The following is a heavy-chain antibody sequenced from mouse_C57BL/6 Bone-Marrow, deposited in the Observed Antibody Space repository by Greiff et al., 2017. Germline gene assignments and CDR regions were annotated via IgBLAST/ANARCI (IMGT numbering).Heavy chain of an antibody. J-gene: IGHJ2*01. V-gene: IGHV5-4*01. CDR2: ISDGGSYT. Sequence: EVHLVESGGGLVKPGGSLKLSCAASGSTFSSYAMSWVRQTPEKRLEWVATISDGGSYTYYPDNVKGRFTISRDNAKNNLYLQMSHLKSEDTAMYYCAREGAGDYWGQGTTLTVSS. CDR3: AREGAGDY. CDR1: GSTFSSYA.